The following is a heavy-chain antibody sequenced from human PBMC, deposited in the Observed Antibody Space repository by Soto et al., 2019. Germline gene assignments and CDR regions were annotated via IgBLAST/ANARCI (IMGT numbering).Heavy chain of an antibody. J-gene: IGHJ6*02. CDR2: IKSKNDGGTT. CDR1: GFTFSNAW. V-gene: IGHV3-15*01. CDR3: TTARRNYYGMDV. Sequence: EVQLVESGGGLVKPGGSLRLSCAASGFTFSNAWMSWVRQAPGKGLEWVGRIKSKNDGGTTDYAAPVKGRFTISRDDSKNTLYLQMNSLKTEDTAVYYCTTARRNYYGMDVWGQGTTVTVSS.